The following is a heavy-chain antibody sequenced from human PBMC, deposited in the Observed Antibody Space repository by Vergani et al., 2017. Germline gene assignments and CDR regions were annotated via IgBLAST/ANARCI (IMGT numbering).Heavy chain of an antibody. CDR1: GGTFSSYT. J-gene: IGHJ4*02. V-gene: IGHV1-69*02. D-gene: IGHD3-10*01. CDR3: ASPLSDYYGSGSYYY. Sequence: QVQLVQSGAEVKKPGSSVKVSCKASGGTFSSYTISWVRQAPGQGLEWMGRIIPILGIANYAQKFQGRVTITADKSTSTAYMELSSLRSEDTAVYYCASPLSDYYGSGSYYYWGQGTLVTVSS. CDR2: IIPILGIA.